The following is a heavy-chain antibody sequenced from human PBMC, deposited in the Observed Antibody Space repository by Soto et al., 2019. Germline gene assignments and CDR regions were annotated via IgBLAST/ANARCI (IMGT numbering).Heavy chain of an antibody. CDR3: ATRDYDILTGYLHI. CDR2: INADSGDT. D-gene: IGHD3-9*01. Sequence: QAHLVQSGAEVRKPGASVKVSCQALEHTSTIYYIHWVRQARGQGLEWVGWINADSGDTTYAEDFRGRVSFTRDTSTSTFLMELSRLRLDDTAMYFCATRDYDILTGYLHIWGQGTLMSVAS. J-gene: IGHJ1*01. CDR1: EHTSTIYY. V-gene: IGHV1-2*02.